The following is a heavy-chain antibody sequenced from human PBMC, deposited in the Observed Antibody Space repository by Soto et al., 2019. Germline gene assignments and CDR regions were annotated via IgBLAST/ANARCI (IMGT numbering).Heavy chain of an antibody. J-gene: IGHJ5*02. CDR1: GGSISSSSYY. D-gene: IGHD6-19*01. CDR2: IYYSGST. CDR3: AREPRSSGWQGVTGFDP. Sequence: PSETLSLTCTVSGGSISSSSYYWGWIRQPPGKGLEWIGSIYYSGSTYYNPSLKSRVTISVDTSKNQFSLKLSSVTAADTAVYYCAREPRSSGWQGVTGFDPWGQGTLVTVSS. V-gene: IGHV4-39*02.